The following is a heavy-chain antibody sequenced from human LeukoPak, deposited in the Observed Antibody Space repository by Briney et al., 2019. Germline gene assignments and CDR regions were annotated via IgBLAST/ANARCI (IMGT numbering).Heavy chain of an antibody. Sequence: PSETLSLTCTVSGGSVNSADYYWSWIRQPPGNGLQWIGYIFYSGSTYYSPSLKSRFSISVDTSKNQFSLRLRSVTAADTAVYYCARQVATVTRFDSWGQGTLVTVSS. CDR1: GGSVNSADYY. V-gene: IGHV4-30-4*01. CDR2: IFYSGST. D-gene: IGHD5-12*01. CDR3: ARQVATVTRFDS. J-gene: IGHJ4*02.